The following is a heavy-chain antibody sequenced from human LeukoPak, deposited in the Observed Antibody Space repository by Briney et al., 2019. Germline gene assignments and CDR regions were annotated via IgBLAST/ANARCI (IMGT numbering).Heavy chain of an antibody. D-gene: IGHD2-8*02. CDR2: IYHSGTS. CDR3: ARRLAGGLYYFDY. J-gene: IGHJ4*02. Sequence: PSETLSLTCTVSGGSISSSSYFWGWIRQPSGKGLEWIGYIYHSGTSYYNPSLRSRVTISVDTSKNQFSLKLSSVTAADTAVYYCARRLAGGLYYFDYWGQGTLVTVSS. V-gene: IGHV4-39*01. CDR1: GGSISSSSYF.